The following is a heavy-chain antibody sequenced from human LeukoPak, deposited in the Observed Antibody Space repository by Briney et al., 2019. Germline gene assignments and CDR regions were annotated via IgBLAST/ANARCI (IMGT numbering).Heavy chain of an antibody. V-gene: IGHV1-18*01. CDR1: GYTFTSYG. D-gene: IGHD3-22*01. CDR3: ARTAPGTDYDSSGYYPNFDC. Sequence: ASVKVPCNASGYTFTSYGISWVRQAPGQGLEWMGWISAYNGNTNYAQKLQGRVTMTTDTSTSTAYMELRSLRSDDTAVYYCARTAPGTDYDSSGYYPNFDCWGQGTLVTVSS. J-gene: IGHJ4*02. CDR2: ISAYNGNT.